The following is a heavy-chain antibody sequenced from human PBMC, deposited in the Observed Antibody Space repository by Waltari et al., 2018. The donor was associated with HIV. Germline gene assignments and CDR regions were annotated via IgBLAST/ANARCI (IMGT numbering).Heavy chain of an antibody. D-gene: IGHD6-13*01. CDR3: ARDSRDNSWSLNFFDP. J-gene: IGHJ5*02. CDR2: ISSSGTFT. CDR1: GFTFNSYS. Sequence: EVQLVESGGDPVKPGGSLRLSCRASGFTFNSYSRNWVRQAPGKGLEWISSISSSGTFTHYADSVKGRFTISRDNANKSVYLQMNSLRAEDTAVYYCARDSRDNSWSLNFFDPWGQGTLVTVSS. V-gene: IGHV3-21*01.